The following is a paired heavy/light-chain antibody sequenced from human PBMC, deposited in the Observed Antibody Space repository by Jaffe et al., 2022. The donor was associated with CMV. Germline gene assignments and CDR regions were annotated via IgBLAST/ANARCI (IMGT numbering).Heavy chain of an antibody. D-gene: IGHD2-8*01. CDR2: TFPRESNT. CDR3: ARRGLNYYGVDV. J-gene: IGHJ6*02. Sequence: EVQLVQSGAEVKKPGESLRISCQGSGFFFSSYWIGWVRQVPGKGLEWMGITFPRESNTKYSPAFEGRVTISVETTIDTLYLQWNSLKASDTAIYYCARRGLNYYGVDVWGQGTTVTVSS. CDR1: GFFFSSYW. V-gene: IGHV5-51*01.
Light chain of an antibody. J-gene: IGKJ1*01. CDR3: QQYNNWPWT. CDR2: GAS. Sequence: ETVMTQSPVTLSVSPGERVTLSCRASQSVSRDVVWYQQKPGQTPRLLIYGASTRAFGIPARFSASGSGTEFTLTISSLQSEDLTVYYCQQYNNWPWTFGQGTKVEIK. V-gene: IGKV3-15*01. CDR1: QSVSRD.